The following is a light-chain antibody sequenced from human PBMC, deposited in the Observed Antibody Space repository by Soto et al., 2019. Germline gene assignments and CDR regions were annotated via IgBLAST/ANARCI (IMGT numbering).Light chain of an antibody. J-gene: IGKJ2*01. V-gene: IGKV1-33*01. Sequence: DIPMTQSPSSLSASVGDRVTITCQASQDISNYLNWYQQKPGKDPKLLIYDASNLETGVTSRFSGSGSGTDFTFTISSLQPEDIATYYCQQYDNLPLYTFGQGTKLEIK. CDR1: QDISNY. CDR3: QQYDNLPLYT. CDR2: DAS.